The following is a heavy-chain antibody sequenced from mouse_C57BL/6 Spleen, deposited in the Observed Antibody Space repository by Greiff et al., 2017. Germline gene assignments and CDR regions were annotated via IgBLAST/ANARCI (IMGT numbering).Heavy chain of an antibody. J-gene: IGHJ1*03. V-gene: IGHV5-2*01. CDR2: ITSDGGST. D-gene: IGHD1-1*01. CDR1: EYEFPSHD. CDR3: ARHPNYYGSSSGYFDV. Sequence: EVQRVESGGGLVQPGESLKLSCESNEYEFPSHDMSWVRKTPEKRLELVAAITSDGGSTYYPDTMERRFIISRDNTKKTLYLQMSSLRSEDTALYYCARHPNYYGSSSGYFDVWGTGTTVTVSS.